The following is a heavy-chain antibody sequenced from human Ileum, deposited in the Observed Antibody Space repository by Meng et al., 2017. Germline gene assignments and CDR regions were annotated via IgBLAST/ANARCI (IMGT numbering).Heavy chain of an antibody. J-gene: IGHJ2*01. V-gene: IGHV4-39*07. CDR1: GGSVSRASYY. CDR2: VYHSGST. D-gene: IGHD3-10*02. Sequence: SETLSLTCTVSGGSVSRASYYWNWIRQPPGKGLEWIGEVYHSGSTHYNPSLQSRVTISIDNSKNRFSLSLNSVTAADTAIYYCARADYVRYFDLWGQGTLVTVSS. CDR3: ARADYVRYFDL.